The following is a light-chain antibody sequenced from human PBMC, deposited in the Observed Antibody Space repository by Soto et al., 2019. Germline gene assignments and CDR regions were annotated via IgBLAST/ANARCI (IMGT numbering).Light chain of an antibody. Sequence: EIVLTQSPATLSFSPVEIATLSCRATQDVSRYLAWYQQKPGQSPRLLIYDASNRATGIPARFSGSGSGTDFTLTISSLEPEDFAVYYCQKRSNWLFGPGTKVDI. J-gene: IGKJ3*01. V-gene: IGKV3-11*01. CDR2: DAS. CDR1: QDVSRY. CDR3: QKRSNWL.